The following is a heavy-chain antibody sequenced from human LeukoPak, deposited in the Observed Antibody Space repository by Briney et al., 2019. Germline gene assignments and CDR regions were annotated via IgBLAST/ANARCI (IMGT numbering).Heavy chain of an antibody. J-gene: IGHJ6*02. CDR1: GFTFSSYW. CDR3: ARDLGDGYNTYYYYGMDV. D-gene: IGHD5-12*01. V-gene: IGHV3-74*01. Sequence: GGSLRLSCAASGFTFSSYWMHWVRQAPGKGLAWVSRINSDGSSTSYADSVKGRFTISRGNAKNTLYLQMNSLRAEDTAVYYCARDLGDGYNTYYYYGMDVWGQGTTVTVSS. CDR2: INSDGSST.